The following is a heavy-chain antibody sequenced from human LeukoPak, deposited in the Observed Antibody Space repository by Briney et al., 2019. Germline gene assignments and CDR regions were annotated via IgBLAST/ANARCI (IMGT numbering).Heavy chain of an antibody. D-gene: IGHD6-6*01. J-gene: IGHJ4*02. CDR2: VDLDGGGK. CDR3: ARAAYASSSDS. Sequence: GGSLRLSCVASGFAFSSYWMAWVRQAPGRGLAWVASVDLDGGGKYSVDSVKGRFTISRDNAKNSLYLQMDSLRVEDTAVYYCARAAYASSSDSWGQGTLVTVFS. V-gene: IGHV3-7*05. CDR1: GFAFSSYW.